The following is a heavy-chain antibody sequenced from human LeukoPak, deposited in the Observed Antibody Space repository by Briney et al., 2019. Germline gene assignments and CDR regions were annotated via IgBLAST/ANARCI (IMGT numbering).Heavy chain of an antibody. D-gene: IGHD4-17*01. CDR2: IKGDGNEK. CDR1: GFTFSNYW. J-gene: IGHJ4*02. CDR3: AKAKDYGDYYFDY. V-gene: IGHV3-7*05. Sequence: PGGSLRLSCAASGFTFSNYWMDWVRQAPGKGLEWVASIKGDGNEKYYVDSVKGRFTISRDNSKNTLYLQMNSLRAEDTAVYYCAKAKDYGDYYFDYWGQGTLVTVSS.